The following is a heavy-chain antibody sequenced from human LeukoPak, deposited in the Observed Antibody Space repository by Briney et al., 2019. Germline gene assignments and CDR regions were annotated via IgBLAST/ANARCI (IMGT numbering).Heavy chain of an antibody. CDR2: IYYSGST. J-gene: IGHJ2*01. V-gene: IGHV4-59*08. CDR1: GGSISSYY. D-gene: IGHD3-16*01. Sequence: SETLSLTCTVSGGSISSYYWSWIRQPPGKGLEWVGYIYYSGSTNYNPSLKSRVTILLDTSKNQCSLKLTSVSAADTAVYYCARLKLGAYFDLWGRGTLVTVSS. CDR3: ARLKLGAYFDL.